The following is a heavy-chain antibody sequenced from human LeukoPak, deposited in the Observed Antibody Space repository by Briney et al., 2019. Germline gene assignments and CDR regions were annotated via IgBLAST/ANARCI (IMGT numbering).Heavy chain of an antibody. CDR1: GGSFSGYY. D-gene: IGHD3-10*01. V-gene: IGHV4-34*01. Sequence: SETLSLTCAVYGGSFSGYYWSWIRQPPGKGLEWIGEINHSGSTNYNPSLKSRVTISVDTSKNQFSLKLSSVTAADTAVYYCARVLVATYYGSGSYYARLGYLFDPWGQGTLVTVSS. CDR2: INHSGST. J-gene: IGHJ5*02. CDR3: ARVLVATYYGSGSYYARLGYLFDP.